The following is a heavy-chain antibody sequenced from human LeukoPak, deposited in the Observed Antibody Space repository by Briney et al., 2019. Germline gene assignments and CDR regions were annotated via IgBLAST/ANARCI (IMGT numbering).Heavy chain of an antibody. CDR3: ARERAASYYFDY. V-gene: IGHV4-61*01. J-gene: IGHJ4*02. Sequence: SQTLSLTCTVSGGSISSGSYYWSWIRQPPGKGLEWIGYIYYSGSTNYNPSLKSRVTISVDTSKNQFSLKLSSVTAADTAVYYCARERAASYYFDYWGQGTLVSVSS. CDR2: IYYSGST. D-gene: IGHD6-13*01. CDR1: GGSISSGSYY.